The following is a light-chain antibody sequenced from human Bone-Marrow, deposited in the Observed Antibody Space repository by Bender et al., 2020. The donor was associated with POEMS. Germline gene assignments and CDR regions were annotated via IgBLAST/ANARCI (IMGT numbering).Light chain of an antibody. CDR2: SNY. V-gene: IGLV1-44*01. CDR1: DSNFGDNN. Sequence: QSVLTQPPSASGTPGQSVIISCSGTDSNFGDNNVNWYQHLPGSAPRLVVYSNYQRPSGVPARFSGSKSGTSASLAISDMQAEDEGDYYCSSWDDSRSGWVFGGGTKLTVL. J-gene: IGLJ3*02. CDR3: SSWDDSRSGWV.